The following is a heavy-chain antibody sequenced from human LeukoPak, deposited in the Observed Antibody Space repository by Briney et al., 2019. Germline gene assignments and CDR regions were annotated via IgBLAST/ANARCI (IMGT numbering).Heavy chain of an antibody. CDR1: GFTFSSYW. CDR3: ARIDYGDYVLSNYYYYYYMDV. V-gene: IGHV3-7*01. CDR2: IKQDGSEK. J-gene: IGHJ6*03. Sequence: GGSLRLSCAASGFTFSSYWMSWVRQAPGKGLEWVANIKQDGSEKYYVDSVKGRFTISRDNAKNSLYLQMNSLRAEDTAVYYCARIDYGDYVLSNYYYYYYMDVWGKGTTVTISS. D-gene: IGHD4-17*01.